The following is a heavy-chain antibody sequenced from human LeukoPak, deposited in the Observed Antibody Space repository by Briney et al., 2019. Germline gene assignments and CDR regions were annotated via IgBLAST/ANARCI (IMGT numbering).Heavy chain of an antibody. CDR3: ARVFRILWFGAYDY. V-gene: IGHV3-30*02. CDR2: IRYDGSNK. D-gene: IGHD3-10*01. Sequence: QTGGSLRLSCAASGFIFSSFGMHWVRQAPGKGLEWVAFIRYDGSNKYYADSVKGRFTISRDNAKNSLYLQMNSLRAEDTAVYYCARVFRILWFGAYDYWGQGTLVTVSS. CDR1: GFIFSSFG. J-gene: IGHJ4*02.